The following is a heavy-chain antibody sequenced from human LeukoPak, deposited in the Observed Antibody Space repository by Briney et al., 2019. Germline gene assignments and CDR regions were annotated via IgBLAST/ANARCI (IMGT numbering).Heavy chain of an antibody. D-gene: IGHD5/OR15-5a*01. CDR3: AKDAQRGFVYSNSLQN. CDR1: GFTFSHHG. V-gene: IGHV3-33*06. Sequence: GGSLRLSCAASGFTFSHHGMHCVRQTPGAGLEWVAVIWSDGSDKYYAKSVKGRFTISRDNSKNSLFLQMNSLRAEDTAVYYCAKDAQRGFVYSNSLQNWRQGTLVTVSS. J-gene: IGHJ1*01. CDR2: IWSDGSDK.